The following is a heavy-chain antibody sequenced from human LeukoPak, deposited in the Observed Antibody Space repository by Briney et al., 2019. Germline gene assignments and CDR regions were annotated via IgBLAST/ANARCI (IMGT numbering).Heavy chain of an antibody. CDR1: GFIFSRYW. CDR3: ARLISGPHYFDY. Sequence: GGSLRLSCAASGFIFSRYWMIWVRQAPGKGLEWVANIKQDGSEKYYVDSVKGRFTISRDNAKNSLYLQMNSLRAEDTALYYCARLISGPHYFDYWGQGTLVTASS. CDR2: IKQDGSEK. J-gene: IGHJ4*02. V-gene: IGHV3-7*03. D-gene: IGHD3-10*01.